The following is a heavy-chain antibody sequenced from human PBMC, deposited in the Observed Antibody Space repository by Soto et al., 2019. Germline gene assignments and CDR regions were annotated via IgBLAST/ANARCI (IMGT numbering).Heavy chain of an antibody. Sequence: ASVKVSCKVSGYTLTELSMHWVRQAPGKGLEWMGGFDPEDGETIYAQKFQGRVTMTEDTSTDTAYMELSSLRSEDTAVYYCATGAGPHLWCSSGWYEYFQHWGQGTLVTVSS. V-gene: IGHV1-24*01. CDR1: GYTLTELS. CDR2: FDPEDGET. CDR3: ATGAGPHLWCSSGWYEYFQH. J-gene: IGHJ1*01. D-gene: IGHD6-19*01.